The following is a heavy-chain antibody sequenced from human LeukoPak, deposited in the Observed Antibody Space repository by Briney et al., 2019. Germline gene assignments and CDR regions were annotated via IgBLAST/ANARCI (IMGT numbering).Heavy chain of an antibody. CDR2: INHSGST. CDR1: GGSFSGYY. V-gene: IGHV4-34*01. CDR3: ARGNHWFDP. Sequence: PSETLSLTXAVYGGSFSGYYWSWIRQPPGKGLEWIGEINHSGSTNYNPSLKSRVTISVDTSKNQFSLKLSSVTAADTAVYYCARGNHWFDPWGQGTLVTVSS. J-gene: IGHJ5*02.